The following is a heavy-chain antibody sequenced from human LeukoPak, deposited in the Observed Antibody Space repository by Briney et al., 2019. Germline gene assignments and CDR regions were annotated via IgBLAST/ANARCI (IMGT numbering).Heavy chain of an antibody. Sequence: GRSLRLSCTVSGFTFSAYGMHWVRQAPGKGLEWVAIIWSDGSDKYYADSVKGRFTTSRDNSKNTLFLQMNSLRAEDTAVYYCVRDWDHFDFDSWGLGTLVTVSS. V-gene: IGHV3-33*01. J-gene: IGHJ5*01. CDR3: VRDWDHFDFDS. CDR2: IWSDGSDK. CDR1: GFTFSAYG. D-gene: IGHD3-9*01.